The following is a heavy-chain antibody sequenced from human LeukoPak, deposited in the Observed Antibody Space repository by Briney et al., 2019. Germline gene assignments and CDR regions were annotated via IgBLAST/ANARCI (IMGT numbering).Heavy chain of an antibody. D-gene: IGHD5-18*01. Sequence: SETLSLTCTVSGGSISSSSYYWGWIRQPPGKGLEWIGSIYYSGSTYYNPSLKSRVTISVDTSKNQFSLKLSSVTAADTAVYYCARDGYSYTRFWGQGTLVTVSS. CDR1: GGSISSSSYY. J-gene: IGHJ4*02. CDR3: ARDGYSYTRF. V-gene: IGHV4-39*07. CDR2: IYYSGST.